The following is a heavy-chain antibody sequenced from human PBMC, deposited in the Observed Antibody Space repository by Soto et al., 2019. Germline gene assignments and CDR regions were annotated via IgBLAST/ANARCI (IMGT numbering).Heavy chain of an antibody. V-gene: IGHV1-69*02. CDR2: IIPILGIA. Sequence: SVKVSCKASGGTFSSYTISWVRQAPGQGPEWMGRIIPILGIANYAQKFQGRVTITADKSTSTAYMELSSLRSEDTAVYYCARGGVVAATPDAFDIWGQGTMVTVS. J-gene: IGHJ3*02. D-gene: IGHD2-15*01. CDR1: GGTFSSYT. CDR3: ARGGVVAATPDAFDI.